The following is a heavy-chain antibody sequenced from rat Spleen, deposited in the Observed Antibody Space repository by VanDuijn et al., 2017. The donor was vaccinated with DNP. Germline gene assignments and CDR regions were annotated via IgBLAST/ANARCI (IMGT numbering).Heavy chain of an antibody. Sequence: EVQLVESGGGLVQPGRSLKLSCAASGFTFSDYYMAWVRQAPTKGLEWVAYISYDGGSTYYGDSVKGRFTISRDNAKSTLYLQMNSLRSEDMATYYCARHRNYGSYPHYYAMDAWGQGTSVTVSS. J-gene: IGHJ4*01. CDR3: ARHRNYGSYPHYYAMDA. D-gene: IGHD1-3*01. CDR1: GFTFSDYY. V-gene: IGHV5-22*01. CDR2: ISYDGGST.